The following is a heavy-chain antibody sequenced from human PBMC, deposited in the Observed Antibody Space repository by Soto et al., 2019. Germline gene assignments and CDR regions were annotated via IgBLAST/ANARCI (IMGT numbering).Heavy chain of an antibody. CDR1: GGSISSYY. V-gene: IGHV4-59*08. CDR3: ARRVGYSSRLPDAFDI. J-gene: IGHJ3*02. CDR2: IYYSGST. Sequence: QVQLQESGPGLVKPSETLSLTCTVSGGSISSYYWSRIRQPPGKGLEWIGYIYYSGSTNYNPSLKSRVTISVDTSKNQFALKLSSVTAADTAVYYCARRVGYSSRLPDAFDIWGQGTMVTVSS. D-gene: IGHD6-19*01.